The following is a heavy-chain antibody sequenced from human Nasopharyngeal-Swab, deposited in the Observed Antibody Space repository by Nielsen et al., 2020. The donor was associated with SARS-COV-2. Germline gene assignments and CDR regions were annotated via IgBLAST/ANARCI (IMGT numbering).Heavy chain of an antibody. V-gene: IGHV4-39*01. Sequence: SETLSLTCTVSGGSISSSSCYWGWIRQPPGKGLEWIGSIYYSGSTYYNPSLKSRVTISVDTSKNQFSLKLSSVTAADTAVYYCARPRADYYDSSGYWGQGTLVTVSS. J-gene: IGHJ4*02. CDR3: ARPRADYYDSSGY. D-gene: IGHD3-22*01. CDR2: IYYSGST. CDR1: GGSISSSSCY.